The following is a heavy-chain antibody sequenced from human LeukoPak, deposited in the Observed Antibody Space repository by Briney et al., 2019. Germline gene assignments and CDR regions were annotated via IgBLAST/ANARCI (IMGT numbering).Heavy chain of an antibody. CDR1: GSTFTGYY. D-gene: IGHD3-22*01. CDR3: ARENYYYEN. CDR2: INPNTGRR. Sequence: ASVKVSCKASGSTFTGYYMHWVRQAPGQGLEWMGWINPNTGRRNYAQKFQGRVTMTRDTSINTAYMELSSLRSDDTAVYYCARENYYYENWGQGTMVTVSS. J-gene: IGHJ4*02. V-gene: IGHV1-2*02.